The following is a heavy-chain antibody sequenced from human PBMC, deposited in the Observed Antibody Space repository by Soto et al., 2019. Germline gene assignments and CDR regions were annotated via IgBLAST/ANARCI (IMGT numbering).Heavy chain of an antibody. V-gene: IGHV3-30*18. CDR3: AKESNCSSTSCYTDYYYYGMDV. Sequence: GSLRLSCAASGFTFSSYGMHWVRQAPGKGLEWVAVISYDGSNKYYADSVKGRFTISRDNSKNTLYLQMNSLRAEDTAVYYCAKESNCSSTSCYTDYYYYGMDVWGQGTTVTVSS. D-gene: IGHD2-2*02. J-gene: IGHJ6*02. CDR2: ISYDGSNK. CDR1: GFTFSSYG.